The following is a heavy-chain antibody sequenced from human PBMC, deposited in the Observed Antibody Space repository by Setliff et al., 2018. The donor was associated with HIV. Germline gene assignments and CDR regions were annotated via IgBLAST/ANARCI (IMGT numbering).Heavy chain of an antibody. D-gene: IGHD3-10*01. J-gene: IGHJ5*02. CDR2: IKSKTDGGTT. V-gene: IGHV3-15*01. CDR3: TAGHYGPNP. CDR1: GFTFSNAW. Sequence: GGSLRLSCAASGFTFSNAWMYWVRQAPGKGLEWVGHIKSKTDGGTTDYAAPVKGRITISRDDSKDTLYLQMKSLKTEDTALYYCTAGHYGPNPWGQGTPVTVSS.